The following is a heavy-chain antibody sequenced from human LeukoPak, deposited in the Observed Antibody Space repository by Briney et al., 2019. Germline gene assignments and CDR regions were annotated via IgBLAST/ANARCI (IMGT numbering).Heavy chain of an antibody. V-gene: IGHV3-21*01. J-gene: IGHJ4*02. CDR2: ISSSSGYI. CDR3: AREWSGYDYKKLDY. Sequence: GGSLRLSCAASGVTFSSFSMNWVRQAPGKGLEWVSGISSSSGYIYYADSVKGRFTISRDNAKNSLYLQMNSLRAEDTAVYYCAREWSGYDYKKLDYWGQGTLVTVSS. D-gene: IGHD5-12*01. CDR1: GVTFSSFS.